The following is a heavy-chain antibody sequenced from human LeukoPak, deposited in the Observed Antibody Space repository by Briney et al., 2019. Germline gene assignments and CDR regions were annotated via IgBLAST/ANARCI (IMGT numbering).Heavy chain of an antibody. CDR2: ISGSGGST. D-gene: IGHD6-13*01. V-gene: IGHV3-23*01. J-gene: IGHJ4*02. CDR3: AKAYSSITWCFDY. CDR1: GFTFSSYA. Sequence: GGSLRLSCAASGFTFSSYAMSWVRQAPGRGLEWVSAISGSGGSTYYADSVKGRFTISRDNSKNTLYLQMYSLRAEDTAVYYCAKAYSSITWCFDYWGQGTLVAVSS.